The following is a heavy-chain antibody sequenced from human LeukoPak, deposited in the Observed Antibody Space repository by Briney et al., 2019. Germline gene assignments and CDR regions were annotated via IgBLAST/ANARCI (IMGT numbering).Heavy chain of an antibody. CDR2: ISWNSGSI. Sequence: PGGSLRLSCAASGFTFDDYAMHWVRQAPGKGLEWVSGISWNSGSIGYADSVKGRFTISRDNAKNSLYLQMNSLRVEDTALYYCVKDYTIDILTGYPDYWGQGTLVTVSS. J-gene: IGHJ4*02. V-gene: IGHV3-9*01. CDR3: VKDYTIDILTGYPDY. D-gene: IGHD3-9*01. CDR1: GFTFDDYA.